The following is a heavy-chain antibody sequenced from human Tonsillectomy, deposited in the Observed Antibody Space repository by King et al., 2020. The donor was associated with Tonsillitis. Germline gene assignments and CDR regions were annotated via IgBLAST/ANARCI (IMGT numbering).Heavy chain of an antibody. J-gene: IGHJ3*02. Sequence: VQLVQSGAEVKKPGSSVKVSCKASGGTFSSYAISWVRQAPGQGLEWMGGIMPIFGSANHAQKFQGRVTITADESTSTVYMELSSLRSEDTAVFYCGRQPVPMYSSSSGDAFDIWGQGTMVTVSS. CDR3: GRQPVPMYSSSSGDAFDI. V-gene: IGHV1-69*01. CDR2: IMPIFGSA. CDR1: GGTFSSYA. D-gene: IGHD6-6*01.